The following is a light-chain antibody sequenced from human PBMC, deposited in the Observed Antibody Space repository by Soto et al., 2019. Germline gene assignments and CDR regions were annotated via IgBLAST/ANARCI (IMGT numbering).Light chain of an antibody. J-gene: IGKJ1*01. Sequence: DIQMTQSPSTLSAGVGDRVTITCRASQRISTYLNWYQQKPGKAPTLLIYAASSFQSGVPSRFSGGGSGTDFTLTINTLQPEDFATYFCQQCYSSPRTFGQGTKVEIK. CDR3: QQCYSSPRT. CDR2: AAS. V-gene: IGKV1-39*01. CDR1: QRISTY.